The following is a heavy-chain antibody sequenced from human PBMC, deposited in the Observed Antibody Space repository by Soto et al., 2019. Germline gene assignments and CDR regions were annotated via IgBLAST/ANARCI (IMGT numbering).Heavy chain of an antibody. D-gene: IGHD5-18*01. V-gene: IGHV1-69*13. CDR3: ARAAYSYGTAYLSYYYGMDV. CDR2: IIPIFGTA. Sequence: GASVKVSCKASGGTFSTYAISWVRQAPGQGLEWVGGIIPIFGTANYAQKFQGRVTITADESTSTAYMELGSLRSEDTAVYYCARAAYSYGTAYLSYYYGMDVWGQGTTVTVSS. CDR1: GGTFSTYA. J-gene: IGHJ6*02.